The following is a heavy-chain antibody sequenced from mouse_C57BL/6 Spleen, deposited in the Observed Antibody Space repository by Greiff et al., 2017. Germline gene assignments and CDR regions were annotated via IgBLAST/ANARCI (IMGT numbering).Heavy chain of an antibody. D-gene: IGHD4-1*01. J-gene: IGHJ2*01. CDR2: ISYDGSN. Sequence: ESGPGLVKPSQSLSLTCSVTGYSITSGYYWNWIRQFPGNKLEWMGYISYDGSNNYNPSLKNRISITRDTSKNQFFLKLNFVTTEDTATYYCARTGTFFDYWGQGTTLTVSS. CDR1: GYSITSGYY. V-gene: IGHV3-6*01. CDR3: ARTGTFFDY.